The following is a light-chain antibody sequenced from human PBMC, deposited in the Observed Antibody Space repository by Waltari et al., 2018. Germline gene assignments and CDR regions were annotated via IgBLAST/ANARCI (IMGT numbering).Light chain of an antibody. V-gene: IGKV4-1*01. J-gene: IGKJ2*01. CDR2: WAS. Sequence: DIVMTQSPDSLAVSLGERAAINCKSSQSVLYSSNNKNYLAWYQQKPGQPPRLLIYWASTRESGVPDRFSGSGSGTDFTLTISSLQAEDVAVYHCQQYYSTPHACGQGTKLEIK. CDR3: QQYYSTPHA. CDR1: QSVLYSSNNKNY.